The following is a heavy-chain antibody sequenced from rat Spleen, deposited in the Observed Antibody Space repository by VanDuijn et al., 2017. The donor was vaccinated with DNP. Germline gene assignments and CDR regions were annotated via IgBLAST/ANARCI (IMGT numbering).Heavy chain of an antibody. D-gene: IGHD1-6*01. CDR2: INTGSGGT. J-gene: IGHJ2*01. CDR3: ARYVQLGFDY. Sequence: QVQLQQSGGELAKPGSSVKISCQASGYTFPDYYICWIKQTTGQGLETIGFINTGSGGTNYNEKFKGKATLTVDKSSSTAFMQLSSLTPDDSAVYYCARYVQLGFDYWGQGVMVTVSS. V-gene: IGHV1-43*01. CDR1: GYTFPDYY.